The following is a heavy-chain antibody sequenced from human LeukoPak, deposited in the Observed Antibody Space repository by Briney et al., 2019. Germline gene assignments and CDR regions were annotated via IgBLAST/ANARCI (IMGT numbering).Heavy chain of an antibody. CDR3: AKDNRRHYTSGPNPDSLH. CDR2: ISWNSGSI. V-gene: IGHV3-9*01. D-gene: IGHD6-19*01. Sequence: PGGSLRLSCAGSGFIFNNYAMHWVRQPPGKGLEWAPGISWNSGSIDYADSVKGRFTISRDNAKNSLYLQMNSLRVEDTAFYYCAKDNRRHYTSGPNPDSLHWGQGALVTVSS. J-gene: IGHJ4*02. CDR1: GFIFNNYA.